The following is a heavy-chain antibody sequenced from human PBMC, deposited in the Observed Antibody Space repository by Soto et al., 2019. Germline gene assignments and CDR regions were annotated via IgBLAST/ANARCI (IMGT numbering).Heavy chain of an antibody. CDR3: ARDPFPVRGVIYYYYYGMDV. CDR1: GFPFSSYG. J-gene: IGHJ6*02. D-gene: IGHD3-10*01. Sequence: PGGSLRLSCAASGFPFSSYGMHWVRQAPCKGLERVAVISYDGSNKYYADSVKGRFTISRDNSKNTLYLQMNSLRAEDTAVYYCARDPFPVRGVIYYYYYGMDVWGQGTTVTVSS. V-gene: IGHV3-30*19. CDR2: ISYDGSNK.